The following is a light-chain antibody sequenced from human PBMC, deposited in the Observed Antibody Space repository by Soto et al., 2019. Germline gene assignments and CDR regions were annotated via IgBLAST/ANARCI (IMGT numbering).Light chain of an antibody. Sequence: NFMLTQPHSVSASPGKTVTISCTRSSGSIASNYVKWYQQRPGSSPTTVIYEDNQRPSGVPDRFSGSIDSSSNSASLTISGLKTEYEAEYHCQSYDSSRLVVFGGGTKLTVL. CDR3: QSYDSSRLVV. V-gene: IGLV6-57*01. J-gene: IGLJ2*01. CDR1: SGSIASNY. CDR2: EDN.